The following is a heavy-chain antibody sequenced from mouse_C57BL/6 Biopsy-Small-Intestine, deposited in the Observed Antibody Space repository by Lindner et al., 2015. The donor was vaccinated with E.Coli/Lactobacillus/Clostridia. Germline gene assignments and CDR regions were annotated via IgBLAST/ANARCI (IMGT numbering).Heavy chain of an antibody. CDR2: FDPADAET. J-gene: IGHJ4*01. CDR3: ARSSVYFEMSSHYAF. V-gene: IGHV1-59*01. Sequence: SVKVSCKVSGDSLRKLSMHWVRQAPGKGLEWLGGFDPADAETIYAQNFQGRVTLTMDTSTSTAYMELRSLRSDDTAVYYCARSSVYFEMSSHYAFWGQGTRVTVSS. CDR1: GDSLRKLS. D-gene: IGHD2-4*01.